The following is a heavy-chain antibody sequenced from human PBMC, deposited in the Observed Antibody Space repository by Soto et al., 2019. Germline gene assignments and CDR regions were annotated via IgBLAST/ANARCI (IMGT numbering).Heavy chain of an antibody. CDR3: ARRKERSGPHYFDY. Sequence: SETLSLTGAVSGYSIISGYYLGWIRHPPGKGLEWIGSIYHSGSTYYNPSLKSRVTISVDTSKNQFSLELSGLRRDDTAVYYCARRKERSGPHYFDYWGQGSQVTVSS. V-gene: IGHV4-38-2*01. D-gene: IGHD6-25*01. J-gene: IGHJ4*02. CDR2: IYHSGST. CDR1: GYSIISGYY.